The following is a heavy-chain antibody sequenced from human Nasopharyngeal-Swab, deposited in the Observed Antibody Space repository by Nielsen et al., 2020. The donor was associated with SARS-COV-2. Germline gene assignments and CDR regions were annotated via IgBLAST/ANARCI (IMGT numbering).Heavy chain of an antibody. V-gene: IGHV4-4*02. CDR3: ARHVRSITIFGVVTDYGMDV. Sequence: GSLRLSCAVSGGSISSSNWWSWVRQPPGKGLEWIGEIYHSGSTNYNPSLKSRVTISVDKSKNQFSLKLSSVTAADTAVYYCARHVRSITIFGVVTDYGMDVWGQGTTVTVSS. CDR1: GGSISSSNW. D-gene: IGHD3-3*01. CDR2: IYHSGST. J-gene: IGHJ6*02.